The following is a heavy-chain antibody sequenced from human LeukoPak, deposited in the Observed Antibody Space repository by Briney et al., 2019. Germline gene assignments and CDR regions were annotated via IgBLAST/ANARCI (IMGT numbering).Heavy chain of an antibody. Sequence: RRSLRLSCAASGFTFSSYAMHWVRPAPGKGLEWVAVISYDGSNKYYADTVKGRFTISRDNSKNTLYLQMNNLRAEDTAVYYCARDYYGSSGYSLVGVGSFDYWGQGTLVTVSS. J-gene: IGHJ4*02. D-gene: IGHD3-22*01. CDR2: ISYDGSNK. CDR1: GFTFSSYA. V-gene: IGHV3-30-3*01. CDR3: ARDYYGSSGYSLVGVGSFDY.